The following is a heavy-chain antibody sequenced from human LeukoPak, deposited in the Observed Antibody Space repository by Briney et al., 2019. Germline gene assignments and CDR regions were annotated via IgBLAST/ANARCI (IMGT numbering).Heavy chain of an antibody. CDR1: GFTVSSNY. J-gene: IGHJ3*02. Sequence: PGGSLRLSCAASGFTVSSNYMSWVRQAPGKGLEWVSVIYSGGSTYYADSVKGRFTISRDNSKNTLYLQMNSLRAEDTAVYYCARDVENYYDFWSGQTGAFDIWDQGTMVTVSS. V-gene: IGHV3-66*02. CDR2: IYSGGST. CDR3: ARDVENYYDFWSGQTGAFDI. D-gene: IGHD3-3*01.